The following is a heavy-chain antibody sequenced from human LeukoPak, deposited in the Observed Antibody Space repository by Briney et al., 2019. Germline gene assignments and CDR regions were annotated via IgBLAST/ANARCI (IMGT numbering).Heavy chain of an antibody. D-gene: IGHD3-16*02. V-gene: IGHV3-66*01. J-gene: IGHJ4*02. CDR3: ARDKYDYVWGSYRRAPGY. CDR2: IYSGGST. Sequence: GGSLRLSCAASGFTVSSNYMSWVRQAPGKGLEWVSVIYSGGSTYYADSVKGRFTISRDNSKNTLYLQMNSLRAEDTAVYYCARDKYDYVWGSYRRAPGYWGQGTLVTVSS. CDR1: GFTVSSNY.